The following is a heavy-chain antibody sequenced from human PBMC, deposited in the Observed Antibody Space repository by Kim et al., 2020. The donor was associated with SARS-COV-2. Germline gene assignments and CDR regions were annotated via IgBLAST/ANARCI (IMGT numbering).Heavy chain of an antibody. V-gene: IGHV3-30*02. Sequence: SVKGRFTISRDNSKSTLYLQMNSLRAEDTAVYYCAKDQIGASYYYYGMDVWGQGTTVTVSS. CDR3: AKDQIGASYYYYGMDV. D-gene: IGHD2-15*01. J-gene: IGHJ6*02.